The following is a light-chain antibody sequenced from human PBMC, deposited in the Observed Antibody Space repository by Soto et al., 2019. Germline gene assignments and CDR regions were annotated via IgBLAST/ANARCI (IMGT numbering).Light chain of an antibody. Sequence: AIRMIQSPSSFSASTGARVTITCRASQGISSYLAWYQQKPGKAPKLLIYAASTLQSGVPSRFSGCGSGTDFTLTISCLQTEDYATYYCQQYYSYPRTFGQGTKVEIK. CDR3: QQYYSYPRT. J-gene: IGKJ1*01. V-gene: IGKV1-8*01. CDR1: QGISSY. CDR2: AAS.